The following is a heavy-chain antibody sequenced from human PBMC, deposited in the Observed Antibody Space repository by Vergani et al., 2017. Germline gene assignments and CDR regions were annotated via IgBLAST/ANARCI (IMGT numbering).Heavy chain of an antibody. CDR1: GGSISSSSYY. D-gene: IGHD2-2*01. CDR3: ARDRGYEWAFDI. Sequence: QLQLQESGPGLVKPSETLSLTCTVSGGSISSSSYYWGWIRQPPGKGLEWIGSIYYRGSTSYNPSLTSRVTISVDTSKNQLSLQLSAVTAADTAVYYCARDRGYEWAFDIWGQGTMVTVSS. V-gene: IGHV4-39*07. CDR2: IYYRGST. J-gene: IGHJ3*02.